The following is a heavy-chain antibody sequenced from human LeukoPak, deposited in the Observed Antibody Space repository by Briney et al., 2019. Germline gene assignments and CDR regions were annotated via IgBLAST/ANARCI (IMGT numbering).Heavy chain of an antibody. CDR2: IYYSGST. CDR3: ARVSGDYVWGSYRLNWFDP. V-gene: IGHV4-59*01. Sequence: PSETLSLTCTVSGGSISSYYWSWLRHPPGKGLEWIGHIYYSGSTKYNPSLKSRVTILRDTSKNQFSLKLSSVTAADTAVYYCARVSGDYVWGSYRLNWFDPWGQGTLVTVSS. CDR1: GGSISSYY. J-gene: IGHJ5*02. D-gene: IGHD3-16*02.